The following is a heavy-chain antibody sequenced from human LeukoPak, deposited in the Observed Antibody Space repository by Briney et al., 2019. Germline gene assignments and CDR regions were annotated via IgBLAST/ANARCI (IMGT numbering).Heavy chain of an antibody. CDR1: AFTFSSYA. V-gene: IGHV3-23*01. J-gene: IGHJ4*02. Sequence: PGVSLRLSCAAPAFTFSSYAMSWVRQAPGKGLEWVSAITDSGDATYYADSVKGRFTISRDNSKNTLYLQMNSLRAEDTAVYYCAKLGTDCSSTSCYRRSFDYWGQGTLVTVSS. D-gene: IGHD2-2*02. CDR2: ITDSGDAT. CDR3: AKLGTDCSSTSCYRRSFDY.